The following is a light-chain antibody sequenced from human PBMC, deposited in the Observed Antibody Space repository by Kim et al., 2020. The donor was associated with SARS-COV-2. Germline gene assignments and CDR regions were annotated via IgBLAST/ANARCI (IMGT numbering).Light chain of an antibody. J-gene: IGLJ2*01. Sequence: NFMLTQPHSVSESPGKTVTISCTRSSGSVASSYVQWYQQRPGSAPTTVIYEDIHRPSGVPDRFSGSIDSSSNSASLTISGLKTEDEADYYCQSYDGDNYGIFGGGTQLTVL. V-gene: IGLV6-57*03. CDR2: EDI. CDR3: QSYDGDNYGI. CDR1: SGSVASSY.